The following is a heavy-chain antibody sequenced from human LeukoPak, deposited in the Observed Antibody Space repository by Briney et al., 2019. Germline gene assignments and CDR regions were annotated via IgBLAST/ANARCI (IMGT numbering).Heavy chain of an antibody. CDR2: IYYSGST. CDR3: APGILGTFDP. D-gene: IGHD2-15*01. J-gene: IGHJ5*02. V-gene: IGHV4-59*01. CDR1: GGSISSYY. Sequence: SETLSLTCTVSGGSISSYYWSWIRQPPGKGLEWIGYIYYSGSTNHNPSLKSRVTISVDTSKNQFSLKLSSVTAADTAVYYCAPGILGTFDPWGQGTLVTVSS.